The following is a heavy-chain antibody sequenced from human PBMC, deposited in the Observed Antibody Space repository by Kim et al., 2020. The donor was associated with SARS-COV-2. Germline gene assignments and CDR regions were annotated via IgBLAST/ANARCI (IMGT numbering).Heavy chain of an antibody. Sequence: GGSLRLSCAASGFTFSSYGMHWVRQAPGKGLEWVAVIWYDGSNKYYADSVKGRFTISRDNSKNTLYLQMNSLRAEDTAVYYCARDGGSVNWQPYNWFDPWGQGTLVTVSS. V-gene: IGHV3-33*01. CDR1: GFTFSSYG. J-gene: IGHJ5*02. CDR2: IWYDGSNK. D-gene: IGHD3-16*01. CDR3: ARDGGSVNWQPYNWFDP.